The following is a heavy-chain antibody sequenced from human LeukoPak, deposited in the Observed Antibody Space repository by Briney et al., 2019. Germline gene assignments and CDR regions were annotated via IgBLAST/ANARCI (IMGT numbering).Heavy chain of an antibody. J-gene: IGHJ3*02. CDR3: ARVSYYYDSSGPHDAFDI. CDR2: ISIRCSCY. D-gene: IGHD3-22*01. CDR1: GFTFSSYR. V-gene: IGHV3-21*01. Sequence: GGPLRLSCAASGFTFSSYRMHWVRPAPGKGLEWVSSISIRCSCYNYAGSVKGCFTISRGNANNSLYLQKNSLRAEDTAVYYCARVSYYYDSSGPHDAFDIWGQGTMVTVSS.